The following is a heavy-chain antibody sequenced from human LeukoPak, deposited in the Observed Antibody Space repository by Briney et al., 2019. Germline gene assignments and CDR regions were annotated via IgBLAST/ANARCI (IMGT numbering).Heavy chain of an antibody. CDR1: GFTFSSYG. D-gene: IGHD5-12*01. Sequence: GGSLRLSCAASGFTFSSYGIHWVRQAPGKGLEWVAFIRYDGSNKYYADSVKGRFTISRDNSKNTLYLQMNSLRAEDTAVYYCAKDLATIGSGFDYWGQGTLVTVSS. CDR3: AKDLATIGSGFDY. V-gene: IGHV3-30*02. J-gene: IGHJ4*02. CDR2: IRYDGSNK.